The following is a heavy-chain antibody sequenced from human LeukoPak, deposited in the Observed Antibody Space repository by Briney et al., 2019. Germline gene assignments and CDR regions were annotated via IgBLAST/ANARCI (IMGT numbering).Heavy chain of an antibody. J-gene: IGHJ6*02. V-gene: IGHV3-49*04. D-gene: IGHD5-12*01. CDR2: IRIKAYGGTT. CDR3: TRDPGGYDYDV. Sequence: GGTLRLSCTASGFTFGDYAMSWVRQAPGKGLEWVSFIRIKAYGGTTEYAASVKGRFTISRDDSKSIAYLQMNSLKTEDTAVYYCTRDPGGYDYDVWGQGTTATV. CDR1: GFTFGDYA.